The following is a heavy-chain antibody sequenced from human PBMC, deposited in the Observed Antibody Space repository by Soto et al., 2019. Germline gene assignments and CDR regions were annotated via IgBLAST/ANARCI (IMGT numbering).Heavy chain of an antibody. Sequence: QVQLVQSGAEVKKPGSSVKVSCKASGGTFSSYAISWVRQAPGQGREWMGGIIPIFGTANYAQKFQGRVRINADESTITAYMELSSLRSEDTAVYYCASSTIAAILDYYYYYGMDVWGQGTTVTVSS. D-gene: IGHD2-2*02. CDR2: IIPIFGTA. CDR3: ASSTIAAILDYYYYYGMDV. J-gene: IGHJ6*02. V-gene: IGHV1-69*01. CDR1: GGTFSSYA.